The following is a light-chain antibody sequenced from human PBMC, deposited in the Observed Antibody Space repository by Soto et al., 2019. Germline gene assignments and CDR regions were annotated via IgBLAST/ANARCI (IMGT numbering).Light chain of an antibody. CDR3: QSYDSSLSGWV. Sequence: QPVLTQPPSVSGAPGQRVTISCTGSSSNIGAGYDVHWYQQLPGTAPKLLIYGNSNRPSGVPDRFSGSKSGTSASLAITGRQAEDEADYYCQSYDSSLSGWVFGGGTKVTVL. CDR2: GNS. V-gene: IGLV1-40*01. J-gene: IGLJ3*02. CDR1: SSNIGAGYD.